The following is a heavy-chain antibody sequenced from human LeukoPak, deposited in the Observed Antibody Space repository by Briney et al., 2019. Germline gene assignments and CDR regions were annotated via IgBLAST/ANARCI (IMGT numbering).Heavy chain of an antibody. J-gene: IGHJ4*02. V-gene: IGHV7-4-1*02. CDR2: INTNTGNP. D-gene: IGHD3-22*01. CDR1: GYTFTSYT. CDR3: ARDSQYYYDSSGFNY. Sequence: GASVKVSCKASGYTFTSYTMNWVRQAPGQGLEWMGWINTNTGNPTYAQGFTGRFVFSLDTSVSTAYLQISSLKAEDTAVYYCARDSQYYYDSSGFNYWGQGTLVTVSS.